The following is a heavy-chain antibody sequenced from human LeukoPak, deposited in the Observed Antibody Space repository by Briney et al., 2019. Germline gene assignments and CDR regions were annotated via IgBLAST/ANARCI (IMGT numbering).Heavy chain of an antibody. CDR1: GFTFSSYA. J-gene: IGHJ3*02. Sequence: PGGSLRLSCAASGFTFSSYAMHWVRQAPGKGLEWVAVISYDGSNKYYADSVKGRFTISRDNSKNTLYLQMNSLRAEDTAVYYCAKIPATVTIPSHAFDIWGQGTMVTVSP. CDR2: ISYDGSNK. D-gene: IGHD4-17*01. CDR3: AKIPATVTIPSHAFDI. V-gene: IGHV3-30-3*02.